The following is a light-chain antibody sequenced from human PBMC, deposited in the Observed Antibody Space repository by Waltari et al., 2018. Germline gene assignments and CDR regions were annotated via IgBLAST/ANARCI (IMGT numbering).Light chain of an antibody. CDR2: GNS. V-gene: IGLV1-40*01. Sequence: QSVLTQPPSVSGAPGQRVPISCTGSSSNIGAGYDVQWYQQLPGTAPKLVIYGNSNRPSGVPDRFSGSKSGTSASLAITGLQAEDEADYYCQSYDSSLSGSLFGGGTKLTVL. CDR3: QSYDSSLSGSL. CDR1: SSNIGAGYD. J-gene: IGLJ2*01.